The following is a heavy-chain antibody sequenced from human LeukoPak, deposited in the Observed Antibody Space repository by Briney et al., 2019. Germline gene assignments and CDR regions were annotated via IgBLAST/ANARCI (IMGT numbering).Heavy chain of an antibody. J-gene: IGHJ5*02. V-gene: IGHV5-51*01. D-gene: IGHD6-25*01. CDR2: IYPGDSDT. CDR3: ARHPGAAASLNFLDT. Sequence: GESLKISCKGSGYSFTNYWIGWVRQKPGKGLEWMGLIYPGDSDTRYSPSFQGQVTISADKSITTAYLQWSSLTASDTAMYYCARHPGAAASLNFLDTWGQGTLVTVSS. CDR1: GYSFTNYW.